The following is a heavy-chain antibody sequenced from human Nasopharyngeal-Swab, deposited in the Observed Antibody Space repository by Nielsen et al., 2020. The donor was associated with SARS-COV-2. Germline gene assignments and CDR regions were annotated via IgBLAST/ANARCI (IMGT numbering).Heavy chain of an antibody. J-gene: IGHJ6*02. CDR3: TRDQRTFDWPPMDV. V-gene: IGHV3-74*01. CDR1: GFTFSSYW. Sequence: GEFLKISCAASGFTFSSYWMHWVRQAPGKGLVWVSRINSDGSRTSYADSVKGRFTISRDNTKNTLSLQMNSLRAEDTGIYYCTRDQRTFDWPPMDVWGQGTTVTVSS. CDR2: INSDGSRT. D-gene: IGHD3-9*01.